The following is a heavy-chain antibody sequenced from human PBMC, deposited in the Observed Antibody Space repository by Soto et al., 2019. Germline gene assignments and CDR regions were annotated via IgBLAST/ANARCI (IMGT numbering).Heavy chain of an antibody. CDR2: ISSNGGST. Sequence: GGSLRLSCAASGFTFSSYAMHWVRQAPGKGLEYVSAISSNGGSTYYANSVKGRFTISRDNSKNTLYLQMGSLRAEDMAVYYCARGPTPWNDYIWGSYRWSAFDIWGQGTMVTVSS. V-gene: IGHV3-64*01. CDR1: GFTFSSYA. CDR3: ARGPTPWNDYIWGSYRWSAFDI. J-gene: IGHJ3*02. D-gene: IGHD3-16*02.